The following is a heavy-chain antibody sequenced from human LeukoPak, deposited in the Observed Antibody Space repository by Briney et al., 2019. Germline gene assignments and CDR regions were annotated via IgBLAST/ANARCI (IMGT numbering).Heavy chain of an antibody. CDR2: ISSSSSYI. Sequence: PGGSLRLSCADSGFTFSSYSMNWVRQAPGKGLEWVSSISSSSSYIYYADSVKGRFTISRDNAKNSLYLQMNSLRAEDTAVYYCARSSPHCSSTSCYNDAFDIWGQGTMVTVSS. D-gene: IGHD2-2*02. CDR3: ARSSPHCSSTSCYNDAFDI. V-gene: IGHV3-21*01. J-gene: IGHJ3*02. CDR1: GFTFSSYS.